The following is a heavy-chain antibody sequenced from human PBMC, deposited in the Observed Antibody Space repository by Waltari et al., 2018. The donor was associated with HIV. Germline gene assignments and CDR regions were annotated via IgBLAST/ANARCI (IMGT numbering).Heavy chain of an antibody. CDR1: GFTFKIAW. D-gene: IGHD1-26*01. J-gene: IGHJ4*02. Sequence: EVQLVESGGGLVKPGGSLRLSCVGSGFTFKIAWINWVRQAPGKGLEGVGRIKSKSDGETGDYGDPVRGRFSISRDDSQNTVFLQMNSLKTEDTAVYYCTRKAFSGSYYDSWGQGALVTVSS. CDR3: TRKAFSGSYYDS. V-gene: IGHV3-15*01. CDR2: IKSKSDGETG.